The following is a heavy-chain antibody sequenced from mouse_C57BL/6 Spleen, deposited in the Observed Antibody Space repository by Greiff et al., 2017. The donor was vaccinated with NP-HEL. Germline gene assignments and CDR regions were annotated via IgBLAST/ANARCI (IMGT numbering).Heavy chain of an antibody. V-gene: IGHV1-80*01. J-gene: IGHJ1*03. CDR3: ARKAYYGSSDWYVDV. Sequence: QVQLQQSGAELVKPGASVKISCKASGYAFSSYWMNWVKQRPGKGLEWIGQIYPGDGDTNYNGKFKGKATLTADKSSSTAYMQLSSLTSEDSAVYFCARKAYYGSSDWYVDVWGTGTTVTVSS. D-gene: IGHD1-1*01. CDR1: GYAFSSYW. CDR2: IYPGDGDT.